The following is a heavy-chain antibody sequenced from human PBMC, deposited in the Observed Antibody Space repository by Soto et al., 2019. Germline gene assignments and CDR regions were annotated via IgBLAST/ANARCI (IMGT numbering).Heavy chain of an antibody. CDR2: IYYSGST. CDR1: GGSISSGGYY. J-gene: IGHJ1*01. CDR3: ARDQSRDAVYFQY. Sequence: PSETLSLTCTVSGGSISSGGYYWSWIRQHPGKGLEWIGYIYYSGSTYYNPSLKSRVTISVDTSKNQFSLKLSSVTAADTAVYYCARDQSRDAVYFQYWGQGTLVTVSS. V-gene: IGHV4-31*03.